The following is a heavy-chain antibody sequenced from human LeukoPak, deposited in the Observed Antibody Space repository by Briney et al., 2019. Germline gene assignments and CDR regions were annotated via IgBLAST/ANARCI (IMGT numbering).Heavy chain of an antibody. J-gene: IGHJ4*02. CDR1: GFTFNYYG. V-gene: IGHV3-30*02. D-gene: IGHD6-13*01. CDR3: AKDRRQQLVRGLDY. Sequence: PGGSLRLSCAASGFTFNYYGMNWVRQAPGRGLEWLAFIRYDGGNKYYADSVKGRFTISRDNSKNTLYLEMNSLRAEDTAVYYCAKDRRQQLVRGLDYWGQGTLVTVSS. CDR2: IRYDGGNK.